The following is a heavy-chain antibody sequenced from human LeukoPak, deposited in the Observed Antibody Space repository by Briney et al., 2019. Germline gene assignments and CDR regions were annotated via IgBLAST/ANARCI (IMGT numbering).Heavy chain of an antibody. CDR3: GRVRYFDWLLSN. Sequence: SETLSLTCAVYGGSFSGYYWSWIRQPPGKGLEWIGEINHSGSTNYNPSLKSRVTISVDTSKNEFSLKLSCVPAGDTAVYWCGRVRYFDWLLSNWGQGTLVTVSS. J-gene: IGHJ4*02. V-gene: IGHV4-34*01. D-gene: IGHD3-9*01. CDR2: INHSGST. CDR1: GGSFSGYY.